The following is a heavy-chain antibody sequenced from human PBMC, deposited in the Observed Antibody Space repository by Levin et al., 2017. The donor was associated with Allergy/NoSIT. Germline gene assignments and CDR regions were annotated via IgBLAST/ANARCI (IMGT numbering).Heavy chain of an antibody. Sequence: PGGSLRLSCAGSGFSFSTYNMNWVRQAPGKGLEWLSNMVGSTSTTYYADSVKGRFTMSRDSARNSLFLQMNSLTFEDTAVYYCARDASASSWADYGMDVWGPGTTVTVSS. V-gene: IGHV3-48*01. J-gene: IGHJ6*02. CDR2: MVGSTSTT. CDR3: ARDASASSWADYGMDV. CDR1: GFSFSTYN. D-gene: IGHD6-13*01.